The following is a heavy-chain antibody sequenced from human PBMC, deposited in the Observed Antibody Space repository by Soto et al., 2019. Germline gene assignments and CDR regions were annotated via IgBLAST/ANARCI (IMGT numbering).Heavy chain of an antibody. D-gene: IGHD7-27*01. J-gene: IGHJ1*01. CDR2: ISSSSSYI. Sequence: EVQLVESGGGLVKPGGSLRLSCAASGFTFSSYRMNWVRQAPGKGLEWVSSISSSSSYIYYADSVKGRFTISRDNAKNSLYLQMNSLRAEDTAVYYCARDGLGIQCYWGQGTLVTVAS. V-gene: IGHV3-21*01. CDR1: GFTFSSYR. CDR3: ARDGLGIQCY.